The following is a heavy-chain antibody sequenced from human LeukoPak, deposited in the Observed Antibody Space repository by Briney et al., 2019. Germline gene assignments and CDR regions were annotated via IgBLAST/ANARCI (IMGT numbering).Heavy chain of an antibody. D-gene: IGHD3-3*01. CDR2: IYYSGST. CDR1: GGSISSYY. V-gene: IGHV4-59*01. J-gene: IGHJ6*02. CDR3: ARDRGQRTYYDFWSGYPIRYYGMDV. Sequence: SETLSLTCTVSGGSISSYYWSWIRQPPGKGLEWIGYIYYSGSTNYNPSLKSRVTISVDTSKNQFSLKLSSVTAADTAVYYCARDRGQRTYYDFWSGYPIRYYGMDVWGQVTTVTVSS.